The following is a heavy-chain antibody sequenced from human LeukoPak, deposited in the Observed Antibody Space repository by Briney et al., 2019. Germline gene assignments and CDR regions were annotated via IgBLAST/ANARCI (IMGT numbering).Heavy chain of an antibody. Sequence: SETLSLTCTVSGGSISSYYWSWLRQPAGKGLEWIGRIYTSGSTDYNPSLKSRVTMSVDTSKNKFSLKVTPVTAADTAVYYCARGYYDSSGYYTEFANWGQGTLVTVSS. CDR2: IYTSGST. CDR1: GGSISSYY. V-gene: IGHV4-4*07. J-gene: IGHJ4*02. CDR3: ARGYYDSSGYYTEFAN. D-gene: IGHD3-22*01.